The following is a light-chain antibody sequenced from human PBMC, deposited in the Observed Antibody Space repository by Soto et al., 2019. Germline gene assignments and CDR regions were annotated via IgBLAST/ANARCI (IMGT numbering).Light chain of an antibody. Sequence: DIQMTQSPSTLSASVGDRVTITCRASQTISNLLAWYQQKPGRAPTLLIYKASTLESGIPSSFSGSGSGTEFSPTISSLQPDDFATYYCQQYQSYPLTFGQGTRLEIK. CDR2: KAS. V-gene: IGKV1-5*03. J-gene: IGKJ5*01. CDR3: QQYQSYPLT. CDR1: QTISNL.